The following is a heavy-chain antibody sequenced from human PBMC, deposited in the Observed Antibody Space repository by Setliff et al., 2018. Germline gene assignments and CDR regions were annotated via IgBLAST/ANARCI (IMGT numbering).Heavy chain of an antibody. CDR1: GYTFTNYG. Sequence: VQVSCKASGYTFTNYGINWVRQAPGQGLEWLGWISAYNGNTHYAQKLQGRVSMTTDTSTSTAYMELRSLRSDDTAVYYCARVYTLTIPPDYWGQGTLVTVSS. V-gene: IGHV1-18*01. J-gene: IGHJ4*02. CDR3: ARVYTLTIPPDY. CDR2: ISAYNGNT. D-gene: IGHD4-17*01.